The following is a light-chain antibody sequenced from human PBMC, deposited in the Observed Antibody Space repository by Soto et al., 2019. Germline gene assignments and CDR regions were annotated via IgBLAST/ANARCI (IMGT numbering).Light chain of an antibody. CDR1: SSNIGAGYD. CDR2: ADN. J-gene: IGLJ2*01. CDR3: QSYDTSLSGVI. Sequence: QPVLTQTPSVSGAPGQKITMSCTGSSSNIGAGYDVHWYQQVPGAAPRLLIYADNNRPSGVPDRFSASKSGTSASLAITGLQGEDEANYYCQSYDTSLSGVIFGVGTKLTVL. V-gene: IGLV1-40*01.